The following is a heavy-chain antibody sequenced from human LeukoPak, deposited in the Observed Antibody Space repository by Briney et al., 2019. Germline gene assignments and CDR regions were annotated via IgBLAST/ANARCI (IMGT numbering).Heavy chain of an antibody. CDR3: AKLGPFGNYYDSSGYYAAFDY. CDR1: GFAFSKAW. J-gene: IGHJ4*02. V-gene: IGHV3-15*01. D-gene: IGHD3-22*01. Sequence: GGSLRLSCAASGFAFSKAWMSWVRQAPGKGLEWVGRIKSKTDGGTTDYAAPVKGRFTISRDDSKNTLYLQMNSLKTEDTAVYYCAKLGPFGNYYDSSGYYAAFDYWGQGTLVTVSS. CDR2: IKSKTDGGTT.